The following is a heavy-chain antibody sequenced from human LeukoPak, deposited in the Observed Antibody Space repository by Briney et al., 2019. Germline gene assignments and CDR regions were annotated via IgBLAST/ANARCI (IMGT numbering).Heavy chain of an antibody. J-gene: IGHJ6*02. V-gene: IGHV4-30-2*02. Sequence: PSETLSLTCAVSGGSISSGGYSWSWIRQPPGKGLEWIGYIYHSGSTYYNPSLKSRVTISVDRSKNQFSLKLSSVTAADTAVYYCAGGYRFNYYYYGMDVWGQGTTVTVSS. CDR1: GGSISSGGYS. CDR3: AGGYRFNYYYYGMDV. CDR2: IYHSGST. D-gene: IGHD2-21*02.